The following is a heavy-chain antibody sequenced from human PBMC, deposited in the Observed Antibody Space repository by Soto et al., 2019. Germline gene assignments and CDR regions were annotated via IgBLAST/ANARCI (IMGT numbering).Heavy chain of an antibody. CDR1: GYTLTNYG. V-gene: IGHV1-18*01. CDR3: VRDWQLSP. Sequence: QVQLVQSGDEVKRPGASVKVSCKASGYTLTNYGISWVRQAPGQGLVWMGWISSHNGNTLYAQNVQGRLTLTTDTSTKTVYMELMSLKIDDTAMHYCVRDWQLSPWGQGTLVTVSS. D-gene: IGHD1-1*01. CDR2: ISSHNGNT. J-gene: IGHJ5*02.